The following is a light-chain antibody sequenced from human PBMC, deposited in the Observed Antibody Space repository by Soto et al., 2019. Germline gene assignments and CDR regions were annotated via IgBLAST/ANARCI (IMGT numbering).Light chain of an antibody. CDR3: QRYGTSRGT. J-gene: IGKJ2*01. V-gene: IGKV3-20*01. CDR1: ESVTSNR. Sequence: EIVLTQSPGTLSLSPGERATLSCRASESVTSNRLAWYQQKPGQAPRLLIYGACIRASGIPDRFSGSGSGTDFTLTISALEPEDFAVYSYQRYGTSRGTFGQGTKLEIK. CDR2: GAC.